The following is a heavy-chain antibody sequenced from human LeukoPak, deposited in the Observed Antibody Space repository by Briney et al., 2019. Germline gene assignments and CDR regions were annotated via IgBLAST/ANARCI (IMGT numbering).Heavy chain of an antibody. CDR3: ARKFCTSDSCNRGYFGY. CDR2: IYYSGTT. J-gene: IGHJ4*02. Sequence: PSETLSLTCTVSGGSISSSNYYWAWNRQPPGKGLVWIGSIYYSGTTYYNPSLNSRLTMSADTSKNQFSLKLSSVTAADTAIYFCARKFCTSDSCNRGYFGYWGQGTLVTVSS. CDR1: GGSISSSNYY. D-gene: IGHD2-2*02. V-gene: IGHV4-39*01.